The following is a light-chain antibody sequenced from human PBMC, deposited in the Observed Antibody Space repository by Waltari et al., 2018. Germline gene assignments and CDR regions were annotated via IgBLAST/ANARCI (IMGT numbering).Light chain of an antibody. J-gene: IGLJ2*01. CDR2: GKT. Sequence: QSVLTQPPSVSGTPGQRVTISCSGSTSNIGAGHDVHWYQHLPGTAPKLLIYGKTNRPSGVPDRVSGSKSGTSASLAITGLQADDEADYFCQSFDNMLSGGVVFGGGTKLAVL. CDR3: QSFDNMLSGGVV. V-gene: IGLV1-40*01. CDR1: TSNIGAGHD.